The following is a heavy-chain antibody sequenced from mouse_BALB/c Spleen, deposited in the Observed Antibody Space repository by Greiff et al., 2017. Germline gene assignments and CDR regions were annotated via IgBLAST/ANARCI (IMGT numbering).Heavy chain of an antibody. J-gene: IGHJ3*01. CDR3: KSSTTVVDADQWFAY. Sequence: DVRLQESGPVLAGPGASVKMSCKASGYTFTSYWMHWVKQRTGQGLEWIGAIYPGNSDTSYNQKFKGKAKLTAVTSTSSAYMELSRLTNEDSAVYYCKSSTTVVDADQWFAYWGQGTLVTVSA. CDR1: GYTFTSYW. CDR2: IYPGNSDT. V-gene: IGHV1-5*01. D-gene: IGHD1-1*01.